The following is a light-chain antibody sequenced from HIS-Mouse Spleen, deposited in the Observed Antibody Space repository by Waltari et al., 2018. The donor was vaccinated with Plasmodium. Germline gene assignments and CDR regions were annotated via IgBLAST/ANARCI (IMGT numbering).Light chain of an antibody. J-gene: IGKJ4*01. Sequence: DVVMTQSPLSLPVTLGQPASISCRSSQILVYSDGNTYLNWFQQGPGQSPRRLIYKVSNRDSGVPDRFSGSGSGTDFTLKISRVEAEDVGVYYCMQGTHWPPRVTFGGGTKVEIK. CDR1: QILVYSDGNTY. CDR2: KVS. CDR3: MQGTHWPPRVT. V-gene: IGKV2-30*01.